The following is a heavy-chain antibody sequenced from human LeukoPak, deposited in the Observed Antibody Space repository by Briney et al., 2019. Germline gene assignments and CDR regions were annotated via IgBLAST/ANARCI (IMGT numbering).Heavy chain of an antibody. CDR1: DYTFTSYG. J-gene: IGHJ4*02. CDR2: ISAYNGNT. V-gene: IGHV1-18*01. CDR3: ARGIAAAGTDY. D-gene: IGHD6-13*01. Sequence: ASVKVSCKASDYTFTSYGISWVRQAPGQGLEWMGWISAYNGNTNYAQKLQGRVTMTTDTSTSTAYMELSRLRSDDTAVYYCARGIAAAGTDYWGQGTLVTVSS.